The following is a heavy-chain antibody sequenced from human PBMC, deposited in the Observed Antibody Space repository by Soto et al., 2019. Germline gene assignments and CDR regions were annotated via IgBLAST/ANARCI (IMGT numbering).Heavy chain of an antibody. CDR1: GFTFSNVW. Sequence: EVQLVESGGGLVKPGGSLRLSCAASGFTFSNVWMNWVRQAPGKGLEWVGRIKSKTDGGTTDYAAPVKGRFTISRDDSKNTLYLQMNSLKTEDTAVYYCTTLALKHSSGWYEFSDWGQGTLVTVSS. D-gene: IGHD6-19*01. J-gene: IGHJ4*02. CDR2: IKSKTDGGTT. CDR3: TTLALKHSSGWYEFSD. V-gene: IGHV3-15*07.